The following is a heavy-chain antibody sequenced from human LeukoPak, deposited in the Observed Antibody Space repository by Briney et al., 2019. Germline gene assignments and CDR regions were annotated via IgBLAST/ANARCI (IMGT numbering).Heavy chain of an antibody. CDR3: ARDPNSAL. Sequence: PTETLSLTCTVSGGSISSSYWSWIRQPAGKGLEWIGRVYTSGTTNYNYNPSLKSRLTMSVDPSKNQFSLKLSSVTAADTAVYYCARDPNSALWGQGTLVTVSS. CDR2: VYTSGTT. D-gene: IGHD2-21*01. CDR1: GGSISSSY. V-gene: IGHV4-4*07. J-gene: IGHJ4*02.